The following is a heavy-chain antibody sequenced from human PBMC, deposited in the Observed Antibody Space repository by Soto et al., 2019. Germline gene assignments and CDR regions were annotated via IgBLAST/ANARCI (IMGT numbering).Heavy chain of an antibody. D-gene: IGHD6-13*01. J-gene: IGHJ4*02. CDR1: GFTFSAYA. CDR3: AKNPHYPGIEVNY. Sequence: EVPLLESGGGLVQPGGSLKLSCAASGFTFSAYAMTWVRQAPGKGLEWVSSISSGGDMTYYADSVKGRCTISRDNSRNTLYLQINSLRVEDAAVYYCAKNPHYPGIEVNYWGQGTLVTVPS. V-gene: IGHV3-23*01. CDR2: ISSGGDMT.